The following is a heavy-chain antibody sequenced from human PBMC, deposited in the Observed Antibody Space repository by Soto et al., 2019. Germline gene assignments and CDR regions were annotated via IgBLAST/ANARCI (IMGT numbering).Heavy chain of an antibody. V-gene: IGHV4-39*01. J-gene: IGHJ4*02. CDR1: GGSISSSSYY. CDR3: ARRNVVVVAARPRGRVVFSYFDY. Sequence: QLQLQESGPGLVKPSETLSLTCTVSGGSISSSSYYWGWIRQPPGKGLEWIGSIYYSGSTYYNPSLKSRVSISVETSKNQFTLRLSCVSAADTAVYYCARRNVVVVAARPRGRVVFSYFDYWGQGTLVTVSS. D-gene: IGHD2-15*01. CDR2: IYYSGST.